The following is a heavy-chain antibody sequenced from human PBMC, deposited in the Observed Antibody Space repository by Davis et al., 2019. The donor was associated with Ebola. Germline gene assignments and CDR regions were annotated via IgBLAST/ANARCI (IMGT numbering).Heavy chain of an antibody. CDR2: INHSGST. V-gene: IGHV4-39*07. CDR3: ARGRKDGSYYYVSGGYYFDS. CDR1: GGSISSSSYY. J-gene: IGHJ4*02. D-gene: IGHD3-10*01. Sequence: SETLSLTCAVSGGSISSSSYYWGWIRQPPGKGLEWIGEINHSGSTNYSPSLKSRVTISVDTSKNQFSLKLSSVTAADTAMYYCARGRKDGSYYYVSGGYYFDSWGQGTLFTVSS.